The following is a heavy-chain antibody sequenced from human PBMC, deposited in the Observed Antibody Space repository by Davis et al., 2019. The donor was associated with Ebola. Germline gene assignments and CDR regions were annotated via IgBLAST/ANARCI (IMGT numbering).Heavy chain of an antibody. Sequence: PGGSLRLSCAASGFTFSSYAMSWVCQAPGKGLEWVSAISGSGGSTYYADSVKGRFTISRDNSKNTLYLQMNSLRAEDTAVYYCAKDAVGGWHYEHTGQFDYWGQGTLVTVSS. CDR1: GFTFSSYA. V-gene: IGHV3-23*01. CDR2: ISGSGGST. D-gene: IGHD3-3*01. J-gene: IGHJ4*02. CDR3: AKDAVGGWHYEHTGQFDY.